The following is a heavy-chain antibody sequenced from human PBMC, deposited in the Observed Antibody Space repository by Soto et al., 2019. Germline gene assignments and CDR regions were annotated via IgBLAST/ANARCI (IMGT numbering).Heavy chain of an antibody. CDR2: FYYSGYT. J-gene: IGHJ3*02. CDR3: ARLTRSLDAFDI. Sequence: QMQLQESGPGLVKSSETLSLTCTVSGGSISSSSYYWGWIRQPPGKGLEYIGSFYYSGYTYYNPSLRSRVTISVDTSKNQFSLKLSSVTAADTAVYYCARLTRSLDAFDIWGQGTMVTVSS. CDR1: GGSISSSSYY. V-gene: IGHV4-39*01.